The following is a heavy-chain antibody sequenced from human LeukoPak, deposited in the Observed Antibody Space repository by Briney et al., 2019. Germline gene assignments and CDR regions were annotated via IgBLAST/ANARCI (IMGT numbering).Heavy chain of an antibody. V-gene: IGHV3-53*01. Sequence: GGSLRLSCAASGLAVSGDFMSWVRQAPGKGVEWVSAISSGGTTFYAESVKGRFTMSRDKYESTVSLQMNSLRAEDTAVYYCTKYGDDDTPGLNWGQGTLVTVSS. CDR3: TKYGDDDTPGLN. J-gene: IGHJ4*02. CDR2: ISSGGTT. CDR1: GLAVSGDF. D-gene: IGHD4-17*01.